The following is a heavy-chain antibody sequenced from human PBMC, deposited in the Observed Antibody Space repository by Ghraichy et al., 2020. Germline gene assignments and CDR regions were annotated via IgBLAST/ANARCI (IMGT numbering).Heavy chain of an antibody. V-gene: IGHV3-7*01. CDR2: IKPDGSEG. CDR1: GFTFSSYT. J-gene: IGHJ4*02. Sequence: GGSLRLSCAASGFTFSSYTMAWVRQAPGKGPEWVAIIKPDGSEGYYIDSVRGRFTISRDNAKNSLYLQMNSLRAEDTAVYYCSRGSGRHGGDYWGQGTLVTVSS. D-gene: IGHD3-10*01. CDR3: SRGSGRHGGDY.